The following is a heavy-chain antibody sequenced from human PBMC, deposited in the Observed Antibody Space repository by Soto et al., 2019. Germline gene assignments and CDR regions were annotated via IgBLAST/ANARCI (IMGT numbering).Heavy chain of an antibody. CDR1: GGSISDYY. CDR2: IYYSGSA. D-gene: IGHD3-22*01. J-gene: IGHJ4*01. V-gene: IGHV4-59*01. Sequence: SETLSLTCTVSGGSISDYYWSWIRQPPGKGLEWIGYIYYSGSAKYNPSLKSRVTISVDTSKNQFSLKLSSVTAAVTAVYYCARAPRASWYDSSGYYPYFDYWGHRTLVTVS. CDR3: ARAPRASWYDSSGYYPYFDY.